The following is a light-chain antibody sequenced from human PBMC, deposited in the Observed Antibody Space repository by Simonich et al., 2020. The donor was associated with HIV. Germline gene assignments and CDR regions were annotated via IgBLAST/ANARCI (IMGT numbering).Light chain of an antibody. CDR3: SSYTSSSTWV. V-gene: IGLV2-14*03. Sequence: QSALTQPASVSGSPGQSITISCTGTSSHLGGYNYVSWYQHHPGKAPKLMIFYVSKRPSGVSNRFSGSKSGNTASQTISGLQDEDEADYYCSSYTSSSTWVFGGGTKLTVL. CDR2: YVS. J-gene: IGLJ3*02. CDR1: SSHLGGYNY.